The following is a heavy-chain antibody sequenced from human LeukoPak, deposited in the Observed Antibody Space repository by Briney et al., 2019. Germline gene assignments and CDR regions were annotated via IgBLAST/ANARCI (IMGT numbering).Heavy chain of an antibody. CDR2: IRLGGGLT. CDR1: GFTFMNYV. J-gene: IGHJ2*01. Sequence: GGSLRLSCSGSGFTFMNYVMAWVRQAPGKGLEWVSSIRLGGGLTHSADPVKGRFINSRDMNTLFLQMNNLRPEDTAMYYCARKITMVRGPLIKGYFDLWGRGTLVSVSS. V-gene: IGHV3-23*01. CDR3: ARKITMVRGPLIKGYFDL. D-gene: IGHD3-10*01.